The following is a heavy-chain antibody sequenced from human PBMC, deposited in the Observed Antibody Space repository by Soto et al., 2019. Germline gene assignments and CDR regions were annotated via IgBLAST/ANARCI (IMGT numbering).Heavy chain of an antibody. CDR2: ISSSGSTI. J-gene: IGHJ4*02. CDR1: GFTFSSYE. D-gene: IGHD5-12*01. Sequence: PGGSLRLSCAASGFTFSSYEMNWVRQAPGKGLEWVSYISSSGSTIYYADSVKGRFTISRDNAKNSLYLQMNSLRAEDTAVYYCAIXPALVGYDPRRTLSVDYWGQGTLVTVSS. V-gene: IGHV3-48*03. CDR3: AIXPALVGYDPRRTLSVDY.